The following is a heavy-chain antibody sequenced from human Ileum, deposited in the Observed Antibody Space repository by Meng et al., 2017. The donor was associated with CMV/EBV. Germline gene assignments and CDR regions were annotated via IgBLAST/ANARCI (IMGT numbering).Heavy chain of an antibody. CDR2: IAYSGST. CDR3: AWGPNMFYFDA. CDR1: GVPGSSRDSY. Sequence: SETLSLTCTGSGVPGSSRDSYWSWIRRPPGKEMEWMGYIAYSGSTNYNPSLKSRVTMSLDTSKTQVSLRLNSVTAADTAVYYCAWGPNMFYFDAWAQGTLVTVSS. D-gene: IGHD3-16*01. V-gene: IGHV4-61*08. J-gene: IGHJ4*02.